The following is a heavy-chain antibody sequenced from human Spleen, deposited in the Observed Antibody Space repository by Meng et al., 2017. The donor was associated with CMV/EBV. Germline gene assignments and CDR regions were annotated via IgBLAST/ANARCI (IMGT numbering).Heavy chain of an antibody. CDR2: IYYSGST. D-gene: IGHD6-6*01. CDR1: GGSISSHY. J-gene: IGHJ4*02. CDR3: ARGREAAHD. Sequence: SETLSLTCTFSGGSISSHYWSWIRQPPGKGLEWIGYIYYSGSTNYNPSLRSRVTISVDTSKNQFSLKLSSVTAADTAVYYCARGREAAHDWGQGTLVTVSS. V-gene: IGHV4-59*11.